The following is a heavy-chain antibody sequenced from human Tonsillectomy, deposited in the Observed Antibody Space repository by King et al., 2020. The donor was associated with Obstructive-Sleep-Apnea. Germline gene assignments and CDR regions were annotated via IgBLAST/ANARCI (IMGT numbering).Heavy chain of an antibody. V-gene: IGHV3-23*04. J-gene: IGHJ4*02. CDR2: ISAAGGST. Sequence: VQLVESGRGLVQPGGSLRLSCAASGFTFSSHAMSWVRQAPGEGLEWVSTISAAGGSTYYADPVKGHFTISRDNSKSTLSLQMDSLRAEDTAVYYWATAPGIEVAGTYGHWGQGTLVTVSS. CDR1: GFTFSSHA. CDR3: ATAPGIEVAGTYGH. D-gene: IGHD6-19*01.